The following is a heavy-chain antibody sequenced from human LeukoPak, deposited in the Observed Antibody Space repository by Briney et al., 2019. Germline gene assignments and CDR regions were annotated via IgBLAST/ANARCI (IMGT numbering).Heavy chain of an antibody. J-gene: IGHJ6*02. CDR1: GGSISSYY. V-gene: IGHV4-59*01. Sequence: SETLSLTCTVSGGSISSYYWSWIWQPPGKGLEWIGYIYYSGSTNYNPSLKSRVTISVDTSKNQFSLKLSSVTAADTAVYYCAREATYYGMDVWGQGTTVTVSS. CDR2: IYYSGST. CDR3: AREATYYGMDV.